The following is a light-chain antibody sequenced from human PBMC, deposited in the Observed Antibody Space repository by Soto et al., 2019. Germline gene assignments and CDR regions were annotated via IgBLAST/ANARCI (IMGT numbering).Light chain of an antibody. J-gene: IGKJ5*01. V-gene: IGKV1-5*03. CDR3: QQYTLFPWT. Sequence: RVSLSCRASRNVAKWLAWFQQKPGGAPKLMIQKANSRQDGITLRFSGSGSETEYTRTINSLQPDESATYYCQQYTLFPWTFGQWTRLEIK. CDR1: RNVAKW. CDR2: KAN.